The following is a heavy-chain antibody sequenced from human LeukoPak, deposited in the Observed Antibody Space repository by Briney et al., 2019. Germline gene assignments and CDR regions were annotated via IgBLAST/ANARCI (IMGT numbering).Heavy chain of an antibody. D-gene: IGHD6-6*01. CDR1: GFTFSSYW. J-gene: IGHJ5*02. Sequence: GGSLRLSCAASGFTFSSYWMSWVRQAPGKGLEWVANIKQDGSETYYVDSVKGRFTISRDNAKNSLYLQMNSLRAEDTAVYYCARDGAPYSSSSGWFDPWGQGTLVTVSS. CDR3: ARDGAPYSSSSGWFDP. V-gene: IGHV3-7*01. CDR2: IKQDGSET.